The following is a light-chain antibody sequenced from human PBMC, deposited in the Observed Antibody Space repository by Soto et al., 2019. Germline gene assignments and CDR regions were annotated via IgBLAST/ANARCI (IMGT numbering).Light chain of an antibody. CDR3: QQYGTSPPT. CDR2: GAS. J-gene: IGKJ3*01. Sequence: EIVLTQSPGTLSLSPGERATLSCRASQSVSRNSLAWYQQQTGQAPRLLIYGASSRATDIPDRFSSSGSGTDFTLIVSRLEPEDFAVYFCQQYGTSPPTFGPGTKVDIK. V-gene: IGKV3-20*01. CDR1: QSVSRNS.